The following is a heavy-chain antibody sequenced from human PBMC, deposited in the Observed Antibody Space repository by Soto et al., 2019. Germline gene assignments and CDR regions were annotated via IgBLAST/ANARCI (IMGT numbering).Heavy chain of an antibody. CDR1: GYSFTNYG. CDR3: ARDRGVAPPVAGNNHYYYYMDV. D-gene: IGHD6-19*01. CDR2: ISAYNGDT. J-gene: IGHJ6*03. V-gene: IGHV1-18*01. Sequence: QDQLVQSGGEVKKPGASVKVSCKASGYSFTNYGITWVRQAPGQGFEWMGWISAYNGDTNYAQKLQGRVTMTTDASKSTAYLELRRLRSDDTAVYYCARDRGVAPPVAGNNHYYYYMDVWGKGTTVTVSS.